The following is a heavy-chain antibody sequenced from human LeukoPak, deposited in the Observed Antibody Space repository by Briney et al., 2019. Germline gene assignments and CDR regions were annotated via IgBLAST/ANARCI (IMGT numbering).Heavy chain of an antibody. V-gene: IGHV1-2*02. D-gene: IGHD6-13*01. J-gene: IGHJ4*02. CDR1: GYTFTGYH. Sequence: ASVKVSCKASGYTFTGYHMHWVRQAPGQGLEWMGWINPNSGGTNYAQKFQGRVTMTRDTSISTAYMELSRLRSDDTAVYYCARAFGYGAAAGTFGYWGQGTLVTVSS. CDR2: INPNSGGT. CDR3: ARAFGYGAAAGTFGY.